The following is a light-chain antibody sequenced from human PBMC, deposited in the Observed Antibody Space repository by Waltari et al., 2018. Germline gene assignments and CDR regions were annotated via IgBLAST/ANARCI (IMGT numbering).Light chain of an antibody. V-gene: IGLV3-10*01. CDR1: ALTKKY. J-gene: IGLJ2*01. CDR2: EDT. CDR3: YSGDDSGNQEV. Sequence: SYELTQPPSVSVSPGQTARITCSGDALTKKYVFWYQQKSGQAPVLVIYEDTERPSGIPERFSGSSSGTMATLTISGAQVEDEADYYCYSGDDSGNQEVFGGGTKLTVL.